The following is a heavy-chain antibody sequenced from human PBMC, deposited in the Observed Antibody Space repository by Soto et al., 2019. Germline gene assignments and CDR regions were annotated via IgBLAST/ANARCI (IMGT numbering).Heavy chain of an antibody. J-gene: IGHJ6*02. CDR3: AKDLSRYSYVRYGMDV. Sequence: GGSLRLSCAASGFTFNTYGMHWVRRVPGKGLQWVAIIWYDGGIKYYADSVKGRFTISRDNSKNTLYLQMNSLRAEDTAVYYCAKDLSRYSYVRYGMDVWGQGTTVTVSS. D-gene: IGHD5-18*01. CDR1: GFTFNTYG. V-gene: IGHV3-30*02. CDR2: IWYDGGIK.